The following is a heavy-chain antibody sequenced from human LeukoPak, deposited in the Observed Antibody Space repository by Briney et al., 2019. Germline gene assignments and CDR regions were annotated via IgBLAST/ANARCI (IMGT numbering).Heavy chain of an antibody. V-gene: IGHV4-61*01. CDR2: IYYSGNT. CDR3: ARGDYYDSSGYYYAHAFDI. D-gene: IGHD3-22*01. J-gene: IGHJ3*02. CDR1: GGSVSSGSYY. Sequence: SETLSLTCTVSGGSVSSGSYYWSWIRQPPGKGLEWIGYIYYSGNTNYNPSLKSRVTISVDTSKNQFSLKLSSVTAADTAVYYCARGDYYDSSGYYYAHAFDIWGQGTMVTVSS.